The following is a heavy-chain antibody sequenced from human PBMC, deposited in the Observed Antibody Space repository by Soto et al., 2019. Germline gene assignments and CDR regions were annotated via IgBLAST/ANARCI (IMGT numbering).Heavy chain of an antibody. CDR1: GYTFTSYG. D-gene: IGHD3-10*01. J-gene: IGHJ6*02. CDR3: AREGYYYGSGVHYYCYGMDV. V-gene: IGHV1-18*01. CDR2: ISAYNGNT. Sequence: QVQLVQSGAEVKKPGASVKVSCKASGYTFTSYGISWVRQAPGQGLEWRGWISAYNGNTNYEQKLQGRVTMTTDTSTSAAYMELRSLRSDDTAVYYCAREGYYYGSGVHYYCYGMDVWGQGTTVTVSS.